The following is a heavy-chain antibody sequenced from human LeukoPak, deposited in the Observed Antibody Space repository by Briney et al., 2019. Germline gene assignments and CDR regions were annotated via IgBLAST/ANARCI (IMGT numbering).Heavy chain of an antibody. CDR1: GFTFSSYV. D-gene: IGHD6-19*01. V-gene: IGHV3-23*01. J-gene: IGHJ6*04. CDR2: ISGSGGST. Sequence: GGSLRLSCAASGFTFSSYVMSWVRQAPGKGLEWVSAISGSGGSTYYADSVKGRFTISRDNSKNTLYLQMNSLRAEDTAVYYCAKDMSDSSGWYPYYGMDVWGKGTTVTVSS. CDR3: AKDMSDSSGWYPYYGMDV.